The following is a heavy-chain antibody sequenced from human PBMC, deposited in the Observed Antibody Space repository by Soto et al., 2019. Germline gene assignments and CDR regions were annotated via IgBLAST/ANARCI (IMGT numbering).Heavy chain of an antibody. Sequence: QVQLVQSGAEVRKPGSAVRVSCKASADTFNFYTINWVRQAPGLGLEWVGRVNPILTMSNYAHNFEGRVTITADKSTTTAYMELRSLRSDDTAIYYCATSYGSGYRAFDYWGQGALVTVSS. V-gene: IGHV1-69*02. D-gene: IGHD3-10*01. CDR3: ATSYGSGYRAFDY. CDR2: VNPILTMS. J-gene: IGHJ4*02. CDR1: ADTFNFYT.